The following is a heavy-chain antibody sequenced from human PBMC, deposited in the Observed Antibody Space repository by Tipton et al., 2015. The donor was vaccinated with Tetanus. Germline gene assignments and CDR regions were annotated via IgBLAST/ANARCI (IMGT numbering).Heavy chain of an antibody. V-gene: IGHV3-48*02. D-gene: IGHD3-10*01. CDR2: ISSSSSTI. CDR3: ASDLWVHRPAQLRWCGDTPADAFDI. Sequence: QLVQSGRGLVQPGGSLRLSCAASGFTFSSYSMNWVRQAPGKGLEWVSYISSSSSTIYYADSVKGRFTISRDNAKNSLYLQMNSLRDEDTAVYYCASDLWVHRPAQLRWCGDTPADAFDIWGQGTMVTVSS. CDR1: GFTFSSYS. J-gene: IGHJ3*02.